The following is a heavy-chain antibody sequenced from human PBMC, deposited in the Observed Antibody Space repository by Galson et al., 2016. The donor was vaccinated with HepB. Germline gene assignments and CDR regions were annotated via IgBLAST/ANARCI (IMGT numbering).Heavy chain of an antibody. V-gene: IGHV3-23*01. CDR3: AKVGFSDLDY. J-gene: IGHJ4*02. Sequence: SLRLSCAASGFTFSSYSLNWVRQAPGKGLEWVSSISSSGEHISYADPVKGRFTISRDNSKNTVSLLMSSLRADDTAIYYCAKVGFSDLDYWGQGTLVTVSS. CDR1: GFTFSSYS. D-gene: IGHD1-26*01. CDR2: ISSSGEHI.